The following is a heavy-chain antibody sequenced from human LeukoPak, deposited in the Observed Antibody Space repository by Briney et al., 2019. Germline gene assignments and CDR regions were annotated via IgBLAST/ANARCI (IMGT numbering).Heavy chain of an antibody. Sequence: GESLKISCKASGYSFTNYWIGWVRQMPGKGLEWMGIIYPGDSDTRYSPSFQGQVTISADKSISTAYLQWSSLKASDTAMYYCAREFQPGGNTGGFLDLWGRGTLVTVS. CDR2: IYPGDSDT. D-gene: IGHD3-16*01. J-gene: IGHJ2*01. CDR3: AREFQPGGNTGGFLDL. V-gene: IGHV5-51*01. CDR1: GYSFTNYW.